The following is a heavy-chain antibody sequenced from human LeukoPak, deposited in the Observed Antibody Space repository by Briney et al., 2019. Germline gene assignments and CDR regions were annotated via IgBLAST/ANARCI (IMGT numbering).Heavy chain of an antibody. CDR2: ISSSGSTI. Sequence: GGSLRLSCAASGFTFSDYYMSWIRQAPGKGLEWVSYISSSGSTIYYADSVKGRFTISRDNAKNSLYLQMNSLRAEDTAVYYCASDRARGVGKSSWFDPWGQGTLVTVSS. J-gene: IGHJ5*02. CDR1: GFTFSDYY. CDR3: ASDRARGVGKSSWFDP. D-gene: IGHD3-10*01. V-gene: IGHV3-11*04.